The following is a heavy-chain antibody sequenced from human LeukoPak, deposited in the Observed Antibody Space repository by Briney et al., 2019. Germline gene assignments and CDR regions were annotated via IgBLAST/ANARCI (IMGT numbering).Heavy chain of an antibody. CDR3: ATHYYDRPVGWYYYDRGGGLYAFDI. CDR2: ISGSGGST. V-gene: IGHV3-23*01. Sequence: GGSLRLSCAASGFTFSSYAMSWVRQAPGKGLEWVSAISGSGGSTYYADSVKGRFTISRDNSKNTLYLQMNSLRAEDTAVYYCATHYYDRPVGWYYYDRGGGLYAFDIWGQGTMVTVSS. CDR1: GFTFSSYA. J-gene: IGHJ3*02. D-gene: IGHD3-10*02.